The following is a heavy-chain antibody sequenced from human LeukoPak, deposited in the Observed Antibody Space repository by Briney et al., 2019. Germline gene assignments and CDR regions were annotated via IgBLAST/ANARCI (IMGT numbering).Heavy chain of an antibody. Sequence: SVKVSCKASGGTFSSYAISWVRQAPGQGLEWMGGIIPIFGTANYAQKFQGRVTITADESTSTAYMELSSLRSEDTAVYYCARESYSSGWYGDKYYFDYWGQGTLVTVSS. CDR2: IIPIFGTA. CDR3: ARESYSSGWYGDKYYFDY. V-gene: IGHV1-69*01. D-gene: IGHD6-19*01. CDR1: GGTFSSYA. J-gene: IGHJ4*02.